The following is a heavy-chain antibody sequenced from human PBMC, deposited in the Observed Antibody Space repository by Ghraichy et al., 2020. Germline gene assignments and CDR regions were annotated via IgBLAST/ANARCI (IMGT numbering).Heavy chain of an antibody. J-gene: IGHJ4*02. V-gene: IGHV4-34*01. CDR2: INHSGST. CDR3: ARRHRIAVAGTFDY. CDR1: GGSFSGYY. D-gene: IGHD6-19*01. Sequence: ETLSLTCAVYGGSFSGYYWSWIRQPPGKGLEWIGEINHSGSTNYNPSIKSRVTISVDTSKNQFSLKLSSVTAADTAVYYCARRHRIAVAGTFDYWGQGTLVTVSS.